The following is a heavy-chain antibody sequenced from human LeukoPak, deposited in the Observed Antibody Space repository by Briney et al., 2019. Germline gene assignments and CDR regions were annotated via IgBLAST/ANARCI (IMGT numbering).Heavy chain of an antibody. J-gene: IGHJ5*02. Sequence: SETPSLTCTVSGGSISSGGYYWSWIRQHPGKGLEWIGYIYYSGSTYYNPSLKSRVTISVDTSKNQFSLKLSSVTAADTAVYYCARDRSPPVGWFDPWGQGTLVTVSS. V-gene: IGHV4-31*03. CDR2: IYYSGST. D-gene: IGHD6-19*01. CDR1: GGSISSGGYY. CDR3: ARDRSPPVGWFDP.